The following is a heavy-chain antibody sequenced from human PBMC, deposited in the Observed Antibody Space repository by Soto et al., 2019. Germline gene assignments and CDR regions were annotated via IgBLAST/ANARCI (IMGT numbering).Heavy chain of an antibody. Sequence: QITLKESGPTLVKPTQTLTLTCTFSGFSLSTSGVGVGWIRQPPGKALEWLALIYWDDDKRYSPSLKSRLTNPKDTSTNQVVLTMTNMNLVDTATYYCAHMYCDFASGYYKSFPDYFDSWGQGTLVTVSS. J-gene: IGHJ4*02. CDR2: IYWDDDK. CDR1: GFSLSTSGVG. V-gene: IGHV2-5*02. CDR3: AHMYCDFASGYYKSFPDYFDS. D-gene: IGHD3-3*01.